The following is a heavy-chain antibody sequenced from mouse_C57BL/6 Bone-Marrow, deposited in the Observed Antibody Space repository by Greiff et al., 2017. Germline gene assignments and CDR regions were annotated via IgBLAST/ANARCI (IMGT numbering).Heavy chain of an antibody. CDR2: INPGSGGT. J-gene: IGHJ2*01. V-gene: IGHV1-54*01. CDR1: GYSFTNYL. CDR3: RRFDGYYDY. D-gene: IGHD2-3*01. Sequence: VKLMESGAELVRPGPSVKVSCKASGYSFTNYLIEWVKQRPGQGLEWLGVINPGSGGTNYNEKFKGKATLTADKSSSTASMQLSSLTDEDAAVYFGRRFDGYYDYWGQGTTLTVSS.